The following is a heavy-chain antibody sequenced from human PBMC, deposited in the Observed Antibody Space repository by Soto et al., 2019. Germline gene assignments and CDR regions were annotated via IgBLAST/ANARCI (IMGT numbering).Heavy chain of an antibody. CDR2: IYSGGAT. CDR3: AKSLRFEDSGYSYFDY. J-gene: IGHJ4*02. D-gene: IGHD3-22*01. CDR1: GFSVSTSH. Sequence: GGSLRLSCAAAGFSVSTSHISWVRQAPGKGLEWVSVIYSGGATHYAVSVKGRLIISRDKSKNTVDLQMNSLRAEDTAVYYCAKSLRFEDSGYSYFDYWGQGALVTVSS. V-gene: IGHV3-53*01.